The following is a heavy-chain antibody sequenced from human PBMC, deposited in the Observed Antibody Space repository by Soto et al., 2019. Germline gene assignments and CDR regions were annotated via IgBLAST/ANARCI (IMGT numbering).Heavy chain of an antibody. D-gene: IGHD4-4*01. Sequence: EVQLVESGGGLEQPGGSLRLSCAASGFTFNAYNMNWVRQAPGKGLEWVSYISSGSDAIYYANSVKGRFTISRDNTKNSLYLQMDSLTADYTAVYYCARDLKGRVREVTRGVWFAPWGQGTRVTVSS. CDR2: ISSGSDAI. CDR1: GFTFNAYN. V-gene: IGHV3-48*04. CDR3: ARDLKGRVREVTRGVWFAP. J-gene: IGHJ5*02.